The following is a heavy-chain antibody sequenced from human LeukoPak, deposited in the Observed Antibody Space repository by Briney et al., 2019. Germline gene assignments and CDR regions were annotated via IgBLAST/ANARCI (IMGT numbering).Heavy chain of an antibody. D-gene: IGHD1-26*01. V-gene: IGHV3-49*04. CDR1: GFTFGDYA. CDR2: ITSKTYGATT. Sequence: GGSLRLSCTASGFTFGDYAMSWVRQAPGKGLEWVGFITSKTYGATTDYAASVKGRFTTSRDDSKSIAYLQMNSLKSEDRAVYYCSRHIVGARTFFDYWGQGALVTVSS. J-gene: IGHJ4*02. CDR3: SRHIVGARTFFDY.